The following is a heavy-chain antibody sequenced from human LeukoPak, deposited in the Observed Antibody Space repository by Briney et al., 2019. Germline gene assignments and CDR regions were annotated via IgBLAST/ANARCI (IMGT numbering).Heavy chain of an antibody. V-gene: IGHV4-4*09. CDR1: GGSISSYY. CDR2: IYRTGTT. Sequence: SETLSLTCTVSGGSISSYYWSWIRQPPGKGLEWIGNIYRTGTTFYNPSLQSRVSISVDTSKNTFSLRLRSVTAADTAVYYCARDGYNPVAFDFWGQGTVVTVSS. CDR3: ARDGYNPVAFDF. D-gene: IGHD5-24*01. J-gene: IGHJ3*01.